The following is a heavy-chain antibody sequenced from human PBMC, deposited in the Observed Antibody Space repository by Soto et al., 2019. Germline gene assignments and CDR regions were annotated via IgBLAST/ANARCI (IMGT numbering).Heavy chain of an antibody. V-gene: IGHV3-15*01. Sequence: EVQLVESGGGLVKPGGSLRLSCAASGFTFSNAWMSWVRQAPGKGLEWVGRIKSKTDGGTTDYAAPVKGRFTISRDDSKNTLDLQMNSLKTEDTAVYYCTTSYDFWSGYSTSYGMDVWGQGTTVTVSS. CDR1: GFTFSNAW. J-gene: IGHJ6*02. CDR3: TTSYDFWSGYSTSYGMDV. CDR2: IKSKTDGGTT. D-gene: IGHD3-3*01.